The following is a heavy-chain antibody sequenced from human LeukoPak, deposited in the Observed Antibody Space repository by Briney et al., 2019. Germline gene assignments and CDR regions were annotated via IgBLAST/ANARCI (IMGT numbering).Heavy chain of an antibody. D-gene: IGHD2-8*01. Sequence: RGSLRLSCAASGFTLSSHDVHWVRQVPGKGLEWISAINVAGNTYYSDSVKGRFSVSRDNAKNSVHLQMTSLRAGDTAVYHCAREPDVYGSWYFDLWGRGTQVTVSS. J-gene: IGHJ2*01. CDR1: GFTLSSHD. CDR3: AREPDVYGSWYFDL. V-gene: IGHV3-13*01. CDR2: INVAGNT.